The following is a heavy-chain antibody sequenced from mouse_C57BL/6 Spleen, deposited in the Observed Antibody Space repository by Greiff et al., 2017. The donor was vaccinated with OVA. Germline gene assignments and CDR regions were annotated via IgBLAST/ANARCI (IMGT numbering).Heavy chain of an antibody. Sequence: EVKVVESGGGLVQPKGSLKLSCAASGFSFNTYAMNWVRQAPGKGLEWVARIRSKSNNYATYYADSVKDRFTISRDDSESMLYLQMNNLKTEDTAMYYCVRHFSNYWYFDVWGTGTTVTVSS. V-gene: IGHV10-1*01. CDR1: GFSFNTYA. CDR3: VRHFSNYWYFDV. J-gene: IGHJ1*03. D-gene: IGHD2-5*01. CDR2: IRSKSNNYAT.